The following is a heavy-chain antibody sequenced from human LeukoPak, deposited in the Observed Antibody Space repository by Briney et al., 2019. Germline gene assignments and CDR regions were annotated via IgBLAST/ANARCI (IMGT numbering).Heavy chain of an antibody. D-gene: IGHD4-17*01. V-gene: IGHV3-15*01. CDR3: TTNPTVTTDRGY. CDR2: IKSKTDGGTT. J-gene: IGHJ4*02. Sequence: GGSLRLSCAASGFTFSNAWMSWVRQAPGKGLEWVGRIKSKTDGGTTDYAAPVKGRFTISRDESKNMLYLHLNSLKTEDSAVYYCTTNPTVTTDRGYWGQGTLVTVSS. CDR1: GFTFSNAW.